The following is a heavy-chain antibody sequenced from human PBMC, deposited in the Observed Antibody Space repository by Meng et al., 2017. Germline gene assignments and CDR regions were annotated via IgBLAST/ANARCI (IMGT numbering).Heavy chain of an antibody. D-gene: IGHD4-17*01. CDR3: ARDYGDYAWIAKRWFDP. Sequence: QAQVVQSGAEVKKPGSWVKVSCKASGGTFSSYAISWVRQAPGQGLEWMGGIIPIFGTANYAQKFQGRVTITADESTSTAYMELSSLRSEDTAVYYCARDYGDYAWIAKRWFDPWGQGTLVTVSP. CDR2: IIPIFGTA. CDR1: GGTFSSYA. V-gene: IGHV1-69*01. J-gene: IGHJ5*02.